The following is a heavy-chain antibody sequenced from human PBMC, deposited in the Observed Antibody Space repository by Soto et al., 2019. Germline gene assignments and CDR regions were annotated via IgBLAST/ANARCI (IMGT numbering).Heavy chain of an antibody. CDR2: ISYNGGEK. Sequence: QVQVVESGGGVVQPGWSLRLSCAVSGFTFKNYGMLWVRQAPGKGLEWVAVISYNGGEKNYLDSVKGRFTISRDNSKNTRELQMNSLRPDDTAIYYCAKGGGAENGWFLDHWGEGTRVTVSS. J-gene: IGHJ4*02. V-gene: IGHV3-30*18. CDR3: AKGGGAENGWFLDH. D-gene: IGHD6-19*01. CDR1: GFTFKNYG.